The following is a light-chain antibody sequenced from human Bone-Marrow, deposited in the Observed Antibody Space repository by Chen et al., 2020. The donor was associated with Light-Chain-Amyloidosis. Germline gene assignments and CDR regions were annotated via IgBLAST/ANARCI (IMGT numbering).Light chain of an antibody. J-gene: IGLJ3*02. CDR1: NIGSTS. CDR3: QVWDRSSDRPV. CDR2: DDT. V-gene: IGLV3-21*02. Sequence: SYVLTQPSSVSVAPGQLVTIARGGNNIGSTSVHWYQQTPGHAPLFVVYDDTDRPAGIPERLSGSTSGNTATLSISRVEAGDEADYYCQVWDRSSDRPVFGGGTKLTVL.